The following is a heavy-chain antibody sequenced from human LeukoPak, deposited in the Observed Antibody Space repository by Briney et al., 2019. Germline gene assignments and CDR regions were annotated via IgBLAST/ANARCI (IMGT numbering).Heavy chain of an antibody. CDR1: GGSISSGSYY. CDR2: IYPSGST. Sequence: SETLSLTCTVSGGSISSGSYYWSWVRQPADKGLEWIGRIYPSGSTNYNPSLRSRVTMSVDTSKNQLSLKVISVTAADTAVYYCARGVVASGGNDFDYWGQGTLVTVSS. V-gene: IGHV4-61*02. D-gene: IGHD4-23*01. J-gene: IGHJ4*02. CDR3: ARGVVASGGNDFDY.